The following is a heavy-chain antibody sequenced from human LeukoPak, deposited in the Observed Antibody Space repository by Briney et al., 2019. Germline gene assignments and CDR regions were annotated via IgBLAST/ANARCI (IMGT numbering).Heavy chain of an antibody. J-gene: IGHJ6*03. V-gene: IGHV3-23*01. CDR3: AKEGLDYDFWSGYYLIYMDV. D-gene: IGHD3-3*01. CDR2: ISGSGGST. CDR1: GFTFSSCA. Sequence: GGSLRLSCAASGFTFSSCAMSWVRQAPGKGLEWVSAISGSGGSTYYADSVKGRFTISRDNSKNTLYLQMNSLRAEDTAVYYCAKEGLDYDFWSGYYLIYMDVWGKGTTVTVSS.